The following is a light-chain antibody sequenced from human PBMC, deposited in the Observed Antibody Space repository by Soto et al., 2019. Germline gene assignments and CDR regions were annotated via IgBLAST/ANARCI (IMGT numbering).Light chain of an antibody. CDR2: DAS. CDR3: QQYKSWWT. J-gene: IGKJ1*01. CDR1: EDIANY. V-gene: IGKV1-5*01. Sequence: EIQMTQSPSTLSASVGDTVTITCRASEDIANYLAWHQQKPGRAPMLLISDASDLKSGVPSRFSGSGSGTDFTLIISNLQPDDSANYYCQQYKSWWTFGQGTKVQIK.